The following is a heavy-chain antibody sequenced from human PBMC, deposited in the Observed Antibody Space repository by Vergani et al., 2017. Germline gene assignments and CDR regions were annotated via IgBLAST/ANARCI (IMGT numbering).Heavy chain of an antibody. D-gene: IGHD3-16*01. Sequence: QVQLKESGPGLVKPSETLSLTCTVSNFFISSNAYYWGWIRQAPGRGLEWIGSLHHNGATSHNPSLRSRVTMSVDTSKNQFSLKLSSVTAAGSAVYYCARHDSGHYDSSYYGLDVWGQGTTVTVSS. CDR2: LHHNGAT. V-gene: IGHV4-38-2*02. CDR3: ARHDSGHYDSSYYGLDV. J-gene: IGHJ6*02. CDR1: NFFISSNAYY.